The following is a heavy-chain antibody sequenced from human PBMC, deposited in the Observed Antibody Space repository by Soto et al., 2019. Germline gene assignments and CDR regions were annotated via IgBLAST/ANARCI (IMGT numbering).Heavy chain of an antibody. CDR2: IFHSGST. J-gene: IGHJ4*02. Sequence: SEPLSVTCTVSCGSPSSTNYYCLFLRPPPGQGLEWLGTIFHSGSTYYNPSLKSRVTLSVDASKNQFSLKLSSVTAADTAVYYCARHRRYYYDSSGYPECWGQGARVTVSS. V-gene: IGHV4-39*01. CDR1: CGSPSSTNYY. CDR3: ARHRRYYYDSSGYPEC. D-gene: IGHD3-22*01.